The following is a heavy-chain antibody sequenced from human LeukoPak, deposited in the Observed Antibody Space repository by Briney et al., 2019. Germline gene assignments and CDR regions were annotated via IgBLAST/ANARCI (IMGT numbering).Heavy chain of an antibody. CDR1: GYIFTGYY. Sequence: ASVKVSCKTSGYIFTGYYMHWVRQAPGQGLEWMGWINPNSGDTHYAQNFQGRVTMTRDTSIGTAYMELSRLTSDDTAVYYCARDGNEAVAGTGAVTYWGQGTLVIVSS. D-gene: IGHD6-19*01. CDR2: INPNSGDT. J-gene: IGHJ4*02. CDR3: ARDGNEAVAGTGAVTY. V-gene: IGHV1-2*02.